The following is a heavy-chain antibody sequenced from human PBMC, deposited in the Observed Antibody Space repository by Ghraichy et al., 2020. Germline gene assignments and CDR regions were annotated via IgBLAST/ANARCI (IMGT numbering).Heavy chain of an antibody. J-gene: IGHJ4*02. CDR3: ARLGAYGGEDY. D-gene: IGHD4-23*01. Sequence: SQTLSLTCTVSGGSISSYYWSWIRQPPGKGLEWIGYISYSGSTNYNASLKSRVTISRDTSKNQFSLKLSSVTAADTAVYYCARLGAYGGEDYWGQGTLVTVSS. CDR1: GGSISSYY. CDR2: ISYSGST. V-gene: IGHV4-59*08.